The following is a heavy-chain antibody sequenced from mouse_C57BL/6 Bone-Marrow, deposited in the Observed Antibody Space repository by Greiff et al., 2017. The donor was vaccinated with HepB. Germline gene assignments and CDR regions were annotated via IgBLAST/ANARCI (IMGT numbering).Heavy chain of an antibody. Sequence: QVTLNVSGPGILQPSQTLSLTCSFSGFSLSTFGMGVGWIRQPSGKGLEWLAHIWWDDDKYFNPALKSRLPLSKDTSKNQVFLQIANVDTADTAPYYCARIGIYYYGLWYFDVWGTGTTVTVSS. CDR3: ARIGIYYYGLWYFDV. V-gene: IGHV8-8*01. J-gene: IGHJ1*03. CDR2: IWWDDDK. CDR1: GFSLSTFGMG. D-gene: IGHD1-1*01.